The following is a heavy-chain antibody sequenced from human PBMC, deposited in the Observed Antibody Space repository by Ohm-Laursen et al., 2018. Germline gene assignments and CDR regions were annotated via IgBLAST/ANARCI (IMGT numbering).Heavy chain of an antibody. V-gene: IGHV4-59*01. CDR2: IYYSGST. Sequence: SDTLSLTCTVSSVSISSYYWTWIRQPPGKGLEWIGYIYYSGSTNYSPSLRSRVTISLDTSKNRFSLKLSSVTAADTAVYYCARELAYYDSSGLDAFDIWGQGTMVTVSS. J-gene: IGHJ3*02. D-gene: IGHD3-22*01. CDR3: ARELAYYDSSGLDAFDI. CDR1: SVSISSYY.